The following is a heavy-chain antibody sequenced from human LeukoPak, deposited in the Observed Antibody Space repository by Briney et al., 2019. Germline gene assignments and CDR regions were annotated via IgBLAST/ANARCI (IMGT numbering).Heavy chain of an antibody. CDR3: ARGNGYCSSTSCYYFDY. V-gene: IGHV1-8*03. J-gene: IGHJ4*02. Sequence: ASVKVSCKASGYTFTSYDINWVRQATGQGLEWMGWMNPNSGNTGYAQEFQGRVTITRNTSISTAYMELSSLRSEDTAVYYCARGNGYCSSTSCYYFDYWGQGGLVTVSS. CDR2: MNPNSGNT. CDR1: GYTFTSYD. D-gene: IGHD2-2*01.